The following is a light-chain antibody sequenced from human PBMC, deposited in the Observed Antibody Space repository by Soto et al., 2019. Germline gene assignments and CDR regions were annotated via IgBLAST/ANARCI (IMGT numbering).Light chain of an antibody. J-gene: IGKJ2*01. V-gene: IGKV3-11*01. CDR3: QQRFDWLYT. CDR2: DAS. Sequence: EIVLTQSPATLSLSPGERATLSCRASQSVDSSLGWYQHRAGQAPRLLIYDASNRASGIPARFSGGGSGTDFTLTISSLEPEDFAVYYCQQRFDWLYTFGQGTKVEIK. CDR1: QSVDSS.